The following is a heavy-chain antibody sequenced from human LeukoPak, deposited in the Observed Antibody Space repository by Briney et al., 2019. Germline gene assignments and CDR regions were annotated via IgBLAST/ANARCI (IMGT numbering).Heavy chain of an antibody. J-gene: IGHJ4*02. CDR3: AKGRAIAAAGSPRFDY. D-gene: IGHD6-13*01. CDR1: GFTFSGYA. V-gene: IGHV3-23*01. CDR2: ISGSGGST. Sequence: GGSLRLSCAASGFTFSGYAMSWVRQAPGKGLEWVSAISGSGGSTYYADSVKGRFTISRDNSKNTLYLQMNSLRAEDTAVYYCAKGRAIAAAGSPRFDYWGQGTLVTVSS.